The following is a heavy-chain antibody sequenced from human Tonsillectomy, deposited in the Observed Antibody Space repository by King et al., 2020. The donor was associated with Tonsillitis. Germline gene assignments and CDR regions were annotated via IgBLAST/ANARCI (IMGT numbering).Heavy chain of an antibody. V-gene: IGHV3-9*01. D-gene: IGHD6-13*01. J-gene: IGHJ4*02. CDR2: ISWNSGSI. Sequence: QLVQSGGGLVQPGRSLRLSCAASGFTFDDYAMHWVRQAPGKGLEWVSGISWNSGSIGYADSVKGRFTISRDNAKNSLYLQMNSLRAEDTALYYCAKDRGWTAAGPFDYWGQGTLVTVSS. CDR3: AKDRGWTAAGPFDY. CDR1: GFTFDDYA.